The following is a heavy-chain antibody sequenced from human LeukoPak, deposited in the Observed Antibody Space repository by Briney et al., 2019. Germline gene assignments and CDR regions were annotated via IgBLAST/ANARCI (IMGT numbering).Heavy chain of an antibody. Sequence: GGSLRLSCAASGFPFTLAMSWVRQAPGKGLEWVSTISGSGADTYNADSVRGRFTISRDNSKNMLYLQMNSLRAEDTAVYYCAKQSTARSLGEGGQGTLVTVSS. V-gene: IGHV3-23*01. J-gene: IGHJ4*02. CDR2: ISGSGADT. CDR3: AKQSTARSLGE. CDR1: GFPFTLA. D-gene: IGHD6-6*01.